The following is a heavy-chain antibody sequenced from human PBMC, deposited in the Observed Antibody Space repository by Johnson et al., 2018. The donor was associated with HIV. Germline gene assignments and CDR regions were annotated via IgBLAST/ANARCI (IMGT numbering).Heavy chain of an antibody. J-gene: IGHJ3*02. Sequence: QMQLVESGGGLVKSGGSLRLSCAASGFTFSDYYMSWIRQAPGKGLEWVSYISSSGSTIYYADSVKGRFTISRDNAKNYLYLQMNSLRAEDTALYYCARAKLGTNDAFDIWGQGTMVTVSS. CDR3: ARAKLGTNDAFDI. CDR1: GFTFSDYY. D-gene: IGHD7-27*01. CDR2: ISSSGSTI. V-gene: IGHV3-11*01.